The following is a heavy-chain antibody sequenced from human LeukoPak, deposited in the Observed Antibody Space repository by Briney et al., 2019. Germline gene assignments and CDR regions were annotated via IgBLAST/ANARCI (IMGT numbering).Heavy chain of an antibody. V-gene: IGHV3-21*01. CDR2: ISSSSSYI. Sequence: GGSLRLSCAASGFTFSSYSMNWVRQAPGKGLEWVSSISSSSSYIYYADSVKGRFTISRDNAKNSPYLQMNSLRAEDTAVYYCARDRGDYSGSYYFDYWGQGTLVTVSS. CDR3: ARDRGDYSGSYYFDY. CDR1: GFTFSSYS. J-gene: IGHJ4*02. D-gene: IGHD1-26*01.